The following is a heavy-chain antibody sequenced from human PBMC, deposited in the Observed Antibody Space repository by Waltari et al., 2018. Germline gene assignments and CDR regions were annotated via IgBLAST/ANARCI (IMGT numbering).Heavy chain of an antibody. CDR2: MTSDGSRT. V-gene: IGHV3-74*01. Sequence: VQLGESGGGLVQPGGSLRLSCEASGFTFSTYWMCWVRQVPGKGLVWVSTMTSDGSRTRYADSVKGRFTVSRDNAKNTLYLQMNSLRAEDTAVYYCASHRPGGYGMDVWGHGTTVTVSS. J-gene: IGHJ6*02. CDR1: GFTFSTYW. D-gene: IGHD2-15*01. CDR3: ASHRPGGYGMDV.